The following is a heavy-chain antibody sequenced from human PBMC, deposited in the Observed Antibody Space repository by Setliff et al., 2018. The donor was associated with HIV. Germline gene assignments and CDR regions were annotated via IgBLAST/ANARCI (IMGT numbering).Heavy chain of an antibody. V-gene: IGHV4-59*11. CDR2: LYFSGGT. CDR1: GDSISNHY. J-gene: IGHJ6*02. Sequence: SETLSLTCTVSGDSISNHYWSWLRQPPGKGLEWIGTLYFSGGTSYNSSLKSRVTISGDTSNNHFSLNLTSVTTADTAVYYCARPVHKNFYGMDVWGLGTPVTVSS. CDR3: ARPVHKNFYGMDV.